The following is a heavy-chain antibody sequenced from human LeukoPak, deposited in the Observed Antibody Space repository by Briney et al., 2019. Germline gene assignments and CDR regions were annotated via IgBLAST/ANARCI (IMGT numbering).Heavy chain of an antibody. Sequence: ASVKVSCKASGYTFTNNYLHWVRQAPGQGLEWMGMIYPRDGSTSYAQIFQGRVTVTRDTSTTTVHMELRGLRSEDTAVYYCARDQEGFDYWGQGTVVTVSS. J-gene: IGHJ4*02. CDR2: IYPRDGST. CDR1: GYTFTNNY. V-gene: IGHV1-46*01. CDR3: ARDQEGFDY.